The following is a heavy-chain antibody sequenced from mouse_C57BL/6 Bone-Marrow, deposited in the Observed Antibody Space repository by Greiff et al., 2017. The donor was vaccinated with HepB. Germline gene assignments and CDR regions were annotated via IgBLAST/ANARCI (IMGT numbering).Heavy chain of an antibody. CDR1: GFTFSDAW. CDR3: TSVDSSGYWFAY. V-gene: IGHV6-6*01. CDR2: IRNKANNHAT. Sequence: EVKVEESGGGLVQPGGSMKLSCAASGFTFSDAWMDWVRQSPEKGLEWVAEIRNKANNHATYYAESVKGRFTISRDDSKSSVYLQMNSLRAEDTGIYYCTSVDSSGYWFAYWGQGTLVTVSA. D-gene: IGHD3-2*02. J-gene: IGHJ3*01.